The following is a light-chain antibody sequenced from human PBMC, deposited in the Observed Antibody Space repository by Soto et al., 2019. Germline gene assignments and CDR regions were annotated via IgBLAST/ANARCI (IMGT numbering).Light chain of an antibody. CDR1: SSNTGAGYP. CDR3: QSYDSSLDGWV. V-gene: IGLV1-40*01. Sequence: QSVLTQPPSVSGAPGQRVTVSCIGSSSNTGAGYPVHWYQQVPGTAPKLLIYGNTNRPSGVPDRFSGSKSGTSASLAITGLQAEDEADYYCQSYDSSLDGWVFGGGTQLTVL. J-gene: IGLJ3*02. CDR2: GNT.